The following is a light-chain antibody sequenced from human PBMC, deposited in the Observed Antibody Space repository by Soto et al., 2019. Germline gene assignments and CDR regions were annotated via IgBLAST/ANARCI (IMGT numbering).Light chain of an antibody. J-gene: IGLJ2*01. CDR2: EVT. Sequence: QSVLTQPASVSGSPGQSISISCTGTSSDVGIYDYVSWYQHHPGKAPKLMVYEVTNRPSGVSNRLSGSKSGNTASLTISGLQAEDEADYYCSSFSSDSTPLVFGGGTKLTVL. CDR1: SSDVGIYDY. CDR3: SSFSSDSTPLV. V-gene: IGLV2-14*01.